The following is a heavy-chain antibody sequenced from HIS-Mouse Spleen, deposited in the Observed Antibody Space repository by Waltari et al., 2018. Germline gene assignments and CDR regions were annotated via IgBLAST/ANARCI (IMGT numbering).Heavy chain of an antibody. CDR1: GGSISSYY. D-gene: IGHD1-20*01. V-gene: IGHV4-59*01. CDR3: ARYNWRNWFDP. CDR2: IYYSEST. J-gene: IGHJ5*02. Sequence: QVQLQESGPGLVKPSETLSLTCTVPGGSISSYYWSWIRQPPGKGLEWIGYIYYSESTNYNPSPKSRVTISVDTSKNQFSLKLSSVTAADTAVYYCARYNWRNWFDPWGQGTLVTVSS.